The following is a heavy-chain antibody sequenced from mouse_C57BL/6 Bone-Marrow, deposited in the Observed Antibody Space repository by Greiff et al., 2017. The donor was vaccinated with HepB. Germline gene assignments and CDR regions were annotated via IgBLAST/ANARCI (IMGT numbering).Heavy chain of an antibody. CDR2: IYPGSGST. Sequence: QVQLQQSGAELARPGASVKMSCKASGYTFTSYWITWVKQRPGQGLEWIGDIYPGSGSTNYNEKFKSKATLTVDTSSSTAYMQLSSLTSEDSAVYYCARRGWFPRGFDYWGQGTTLTVSS. D-gene: IGHD1-1*02. CDR1: GYTFTSYW. J-gene: IGHJ2*01. V-gene: IGHV1-55*01. CDR3: ARRGWFPRGFDY.